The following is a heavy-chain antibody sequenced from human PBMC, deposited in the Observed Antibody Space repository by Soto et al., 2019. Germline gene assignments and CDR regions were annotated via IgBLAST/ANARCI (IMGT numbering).Heavy chain of an antibody. CDR2: ISWNSGNI. D-gene: IGHD1-26*01. V-gene: IGHV3-9*01. CDR3: AKDKWELSYYFDY. Sequence: EVQLVESGGDLVQPGRSLRLSCAASGFTFDDYAMHWVRQAPGKGLEWVSGISWNSGNIGYADSVKGRFTISRDNAKNSLYLQMNSLRAEDTALYYCAKDKWELSYYFDYWGQGTLVTVSS. CDR1: GFTFDDYA. J-gene: IGHJ4*02.